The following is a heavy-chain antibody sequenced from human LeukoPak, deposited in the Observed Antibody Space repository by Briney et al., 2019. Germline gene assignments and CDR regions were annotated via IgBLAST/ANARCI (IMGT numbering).Heavy chain of an antibody. Sequence: SETLSLTCAVYGGSFSDYYWSWIRQPPGKGLEWVGEINHSGTTNYSPSLKSGVSISVDTSKNQFSLKLNSVTAADAAMYYCASHYSSGSYTYTGSFDSWGQGMLVNVSS. CDR1: GGSFSDYY. CDR3: ASHYSSGSYTYTGSFDS. V-gene: IGHV4-34*01. CDR2: INHSGTT. D-gene: IGHD3-16*01. J-gene: IGHJ4*02.